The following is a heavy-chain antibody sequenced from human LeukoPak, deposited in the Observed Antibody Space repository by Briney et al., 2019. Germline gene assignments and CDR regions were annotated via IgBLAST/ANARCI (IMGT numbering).Heavy chain of an antibody. J-gene: IGHJ4*02. Sequence: ASVKVSCKASGYTFTSYGISWVRQAPGQGLEWMGWISAYNGNTNYAQKLQGRVIMTTDTSTSTAYMELRSLRSDDTAVYYCARELGTAVAGRGDYWGQGTLVTVSS. CDR3: ARELGTAVAGRGDY. CDR1: GYTFTSYG. V-gene: IGHV1-18*01. CDR2: ISAYNGNT. D-gene: IGHD6-19*01.